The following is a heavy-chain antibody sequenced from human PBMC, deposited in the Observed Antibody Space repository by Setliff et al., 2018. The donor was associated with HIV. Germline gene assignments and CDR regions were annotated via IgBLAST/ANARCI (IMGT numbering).Heavy chain of an antibody. CDR3: ARDSYYDSSGYYPLGDFQH. D-gene: IGHD3-22*01. J-gene: IGHJ1*01. V-gene: IGHV1-46*01. CDR2: INPAGNPT. Sequence: ASVKVSCKASGYTFTSNYIHWVRQAPGQGLEWMGIINPAGNPTSYAQKFQGRLTMTRDTSTSTAYMELRSLRSDDTAVYYCARDSYYDSSGYYPLGDFQHWGQGTLVTVSS. CDR1: GYTFTSNY.